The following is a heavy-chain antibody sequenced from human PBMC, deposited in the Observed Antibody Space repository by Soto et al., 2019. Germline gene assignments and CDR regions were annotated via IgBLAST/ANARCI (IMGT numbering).Heavy chain of an antibody. D-gene: IGHD2-15*01. CDR3: ARDPSCSGGSCYSPWDCWFDP. CDR2: IYHSGST. J-gene: IGHJ5*02. Sequence: PSENLSLTCAVSGYSISSGYYWGWIRQPPGKGLEWIGSIYHSGSTYYNPSLKSRVTISVDTSKNQFSLKLSSVTAADTAVYYCARDPSCSGGSCYSPWDCWFDPWGQGTLVT. CDR1: GYSISSGYY. V-gene: IGHV4-38-2*02.